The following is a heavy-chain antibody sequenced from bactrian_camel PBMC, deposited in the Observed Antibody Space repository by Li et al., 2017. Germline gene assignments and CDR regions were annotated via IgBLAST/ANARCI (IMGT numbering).Heavy chain of an antibody. D-gene: IGHD2*01. CDR2: IDIDGET. Sequence: HVQLVESGGGSVQTGGSLTLSCVASGYTVTAYCMGWFRQVPGKEREEVAAIDIDGETTYADPVKGRFTISRDNAKNSVYLQMHSLKLEDTAMYYCAADFGPYCSGSYLARRANFEGQGTQVTVS. J-gene: IGHJ4*01. CDR1: GYTVTAYC. V-gene: IGHV3S53*01.